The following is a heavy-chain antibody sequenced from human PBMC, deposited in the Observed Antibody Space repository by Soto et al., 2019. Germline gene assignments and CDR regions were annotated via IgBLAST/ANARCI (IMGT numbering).Heavy chain of an antibody. CDR1: GFTFSSYS. Sequence: PGGSLRLSCAASGFTFSSYSMNWVRQAPGKGLEWVSYISSSSSTIYYADSVKGRFTISRDNAKNSLYLQMNSLRDEDTAVYYCARDRYDSSGYEAPFDYWGQGTLVTVSS. V-gene: IGHV3-48*02. CDR3: ARDRYDSSGYEAPFDY. D-gene: IGHD3-22*01. J-gene: IGHJ4*02. CDR2: ISSSSSTI.